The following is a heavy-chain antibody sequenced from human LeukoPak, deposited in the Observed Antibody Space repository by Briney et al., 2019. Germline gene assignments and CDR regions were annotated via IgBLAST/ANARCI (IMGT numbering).Heavy chain of an antibody. CDR3: AKRDFVAVAA. CDR1: GGSIAGSRYY. Sequence: PSETLSLTCTVSGGSIAGSRYYWGWIRQPPGKGLEWIGSLHYSGSTYYNPSLKSRVTISVDTSENQFSLKLSSVTAADTAVYYCAKRDFVAVAAWGQGTLVTVSS. J-gene: IGHJ5*02. CDR2: LHYSGST. D-gene: IGHD6-19*01. V-gene: IGHV4-39*01.